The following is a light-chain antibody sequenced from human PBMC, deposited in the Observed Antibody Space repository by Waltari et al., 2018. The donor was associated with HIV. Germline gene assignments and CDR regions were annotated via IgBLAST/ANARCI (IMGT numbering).Light chain of an antibody. CDR1: QNINTF. V-gene: IGKV1-39*01. J-gene: IGKJ3*01. CDR2: GSC. CDR3: LQTYNAPLT. Sequence: DIQMTQSPSSLSASVGDRVTFTCRARQNINTFLTWYQQRPGNAPKVLIYGSCTLLRGCPSMFSGRGYGTDFTLAISGLQPEDFATYYCLQTYNAPLTFGPGTKLDVK.